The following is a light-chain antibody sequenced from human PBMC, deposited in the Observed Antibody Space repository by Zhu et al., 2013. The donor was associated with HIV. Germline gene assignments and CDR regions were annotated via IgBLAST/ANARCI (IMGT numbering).Light chain of an antibody. V-gene: IGLV3-1*01. CDR1: KIGDSF. CDR2: QDN. J-gene: IGLJ2*01. Sequence: SYEVTQPPSVSVSPGQTATITCFGDKIGDSFSFWYQQKPGQSPVLVIYQDNKRPSGIPDRFSASNYGNTATLTISETQPMDEAEYFCQAWGGSSVVFGGGTKLTVL. CDR3: QAWGGSSVV.